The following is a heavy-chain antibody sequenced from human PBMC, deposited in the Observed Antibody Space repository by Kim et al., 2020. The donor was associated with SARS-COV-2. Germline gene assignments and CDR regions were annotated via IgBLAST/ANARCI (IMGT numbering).Heavy chain of an antibody. CDR3: ARGEWLRLRLFDY. Sequence: SETLSLTCTVSGGSISSSSYYWGWIRQPPGKGLEWIGSIYYSGSTYYNPSLKSRVTISVDTSKNQFSLKLSSVTAADTAVYYCARGEWLRLRLFDYCCQG. D-gene: IGHD5-12*01. V-gene: IGHV4-39*07. CDR1: GGSISSSSYY. J-gene: IGHJ4*02. CDR2: IYYSGST.